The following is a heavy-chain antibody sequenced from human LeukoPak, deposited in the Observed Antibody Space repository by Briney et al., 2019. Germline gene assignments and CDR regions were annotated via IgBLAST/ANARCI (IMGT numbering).Heavy chain of an antibody. Sequence: GGSLRLSCAASAFTFSTYGMRWVRQAPGKGLEWGAVISYDGSNKYYADSVKGRFTISRDNSKNTLYLQMNRLRAEETAVYYCAKFPTLENYFDYWGQGTLVTVSS. CDR3: AKFPTLENYFDY. CDR2: ISYDGSNK. J-gene: IGHJ4*02. V-gene: IGHV3-30*18. CDR1: AFTFSTYG. D-gene: IGHD1-1*01.